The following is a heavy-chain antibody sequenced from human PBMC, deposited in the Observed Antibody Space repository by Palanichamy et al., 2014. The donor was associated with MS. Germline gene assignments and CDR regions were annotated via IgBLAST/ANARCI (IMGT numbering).Heavy chain of an antibody. CDR2: IGSSGGTI. J-gene: IGHJ4*02. D-gene: IGHD3-3*01. CDR3: ARGRFFDY. Sequence: LEWVSYIGSSGGTIYYADSVKGRFTISRDNAKNSLYLQMNSLRAEDTAVYYCARGRFFDYWGQGTPVTVSS. V-gene: IGHV3-48*01.